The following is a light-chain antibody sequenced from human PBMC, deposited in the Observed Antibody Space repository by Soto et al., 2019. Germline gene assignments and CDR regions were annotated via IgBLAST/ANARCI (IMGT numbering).Light chain of an antibody. V-gene: IGKV3-20*01. Sequence: EIVLTQSPGTLSLSPGERATLSCRANQSISHYLAWYQQKPGQSPRLLIYGAASRAIGIPDRFNGTGSETTFTLTISRLQPEDIATFYCQQYENLPITFGQGTRLEIK. CDR1: QSISHY. J-gene: IGKJ5*01. CDR2: GAA. CDR3: QQYENLPIT.